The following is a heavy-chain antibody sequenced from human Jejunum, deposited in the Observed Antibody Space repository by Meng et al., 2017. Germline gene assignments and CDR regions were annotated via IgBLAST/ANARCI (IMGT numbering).Heavy chain of an antibody. V-gene: IGHV4-30-2*01. CDR3: ARMDSAVHYFDY. CDR2: IYHTGSP. CDR1: GGSINSDGFT. Sequence: QVQLQQSGSGLVKPSQTLSLTCAVSGGSINSDGFTWSWIRQPPGKGLEWIGYIYHTGSPYYNPSLKSRLTISVDKSVNQFSLKLSSVTAADTAVYYCARMDSAVHYFDYWGQGTLVTVSS. D-gene: IGHD2-2*03. J-gene: IGHJ4*02.